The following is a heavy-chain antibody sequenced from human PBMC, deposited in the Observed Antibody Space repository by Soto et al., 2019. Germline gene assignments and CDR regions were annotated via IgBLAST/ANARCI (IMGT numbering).Heavy chain of an antibody. D-gene: IGHD2-2*01. Sequence: PSETLSLACTVSGGSIISGDYYWSWIRQPPGKGLEWIGYIYYSGSTYYNPSLKSRVTISVDTSKNQFSLKLSSVTAADTAVYYCARDSRYCSSTSCTGPLGMDVWGQGTTVTVSS. J-gene: IGHJ6*02. V-gene: IGHV4-30-4*01. CDR3: ARDSRYCSSTSCTGPLGMDV. CDR2: IYYSGST. CDR1: GGSIISGDYY.